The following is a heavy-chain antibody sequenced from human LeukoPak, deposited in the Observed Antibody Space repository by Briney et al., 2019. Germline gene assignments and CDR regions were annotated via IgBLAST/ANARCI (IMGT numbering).Heavy chain of an antibody. Sequence: PGGSLRLSCAASGFTFSSYGMHWVRRAPGKGLEWVAFIRYDGSNKYYADSVKGRFTISRDNSKNTLYLQMNSLRAEDTAVYYCAKGTPGYSGYVDYYYYMDVWGKGTTVTISS. J-gene: IGHJ6*03. V-gene: IGHV3-30*02. CDR1: GFTFSSYG. CDR2: IRYDGSNK. D-gene: IGHD5-12*01. CDR3: AKGTPGYSGYVDYYYYMDV.